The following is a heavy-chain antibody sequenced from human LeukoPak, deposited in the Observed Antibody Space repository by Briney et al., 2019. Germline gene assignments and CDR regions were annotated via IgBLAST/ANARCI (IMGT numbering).Heavy chain of an antibody. CDR1: GFTFSSYA. J-gene: IGHJ4*02. Sequence: GGSLRLSCAASGFTFSSYAMYRVRQAPGKGLEWVAVISYDGSNKYYADSVKGRFTISRDNSKNTLYLQMNSLRAEDTAVYYCARPRLSSGWYYFDYWGQGTLVTVSS. D-gene: IGHD6-19*01. CDR3: ARPRLSSGWYYFDY. V-gene: IGHV3-30-3*01. CDR2: ISYDGSNK.